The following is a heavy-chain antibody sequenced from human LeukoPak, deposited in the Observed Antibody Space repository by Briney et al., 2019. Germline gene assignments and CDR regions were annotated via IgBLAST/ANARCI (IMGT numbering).Heavy chain of an antibody. Sequence: SEALSLTCTVSGYSISSGYYWRWIRQPPGKGLEWIGSIYHSGSTYYNPSLKSRVTMSLDTSKNQFSLKLSSVTAADTAVYYCARDGPYYYDSSGYYDAFDIWGQGTMVTVSS. J-gene: IGHJ3*02. CDR1: GYSISSGYY. CDR3: ARDGPYYYDSSGYYDAFDI. CDR2: IYHSGST. V-gene: IGHV4-38-2*02. D-gene: IGHD3-22*01.